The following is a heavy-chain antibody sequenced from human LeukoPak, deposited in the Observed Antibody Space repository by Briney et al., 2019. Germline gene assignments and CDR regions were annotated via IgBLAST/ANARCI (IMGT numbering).Heavy chain of an antibody. J-gene: IGHJ4*02. Sequence: GGSLTLSCAASGFTVSSNYMSWVRQAPGKGLEWVSVIYSGGSTYYADSVKGRFTISRDNSKNTLYLQMNSLRAEDTAVYYCARGRRSFYGDLDYWGQGTLVTVSS. CDR3: ARGRRSFYGDLDY. CDR2: IYSGGST. V-gene: IGHV3-53*01. CDR1: GFTVSSNY. D-gene: IGHD4-17*01.